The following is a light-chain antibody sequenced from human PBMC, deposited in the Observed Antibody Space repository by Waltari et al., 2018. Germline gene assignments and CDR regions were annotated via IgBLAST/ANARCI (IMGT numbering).Light chain of an antibody. CDR1: SSDVGGYNY. CDR2: DVS. V-gene: IGLV2-14*03. J-gene: IGLJ2*01. Sequence: QSALTQPASVSGSPGQSITISCTGTSSDVGGYNYVSWYQQHPGKAPKLIIFDVSDRPSGVSNRFSGSKSGNTASLTISGLQAEDEADYYCSSYIDSSTLELFGGGTSLTVL. CDR3: SSYIDSSTLEL.